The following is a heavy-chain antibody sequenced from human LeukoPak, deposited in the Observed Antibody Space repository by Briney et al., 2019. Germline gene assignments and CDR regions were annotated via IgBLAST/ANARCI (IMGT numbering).Heavy chain of an antibody. CDR2: ISGSGGST. D-gene: IGHD2-2*02. V-gene: IGHV3-23*01. J-gene: IGHJ5*02. CDR3: AKEYRAPRVHWLDP. Sequence: TGGSLRLSCAASGFTFSSYAMSWVRQAPGKGLEWVSAISGSGGSTYYADSVKGRFTISRDNSTNTLYLQMNSLRAEDTAVHYCAKEYRAPRVHWLDPWGQGTLVPVSS. CDR1: GFTFSSYA.